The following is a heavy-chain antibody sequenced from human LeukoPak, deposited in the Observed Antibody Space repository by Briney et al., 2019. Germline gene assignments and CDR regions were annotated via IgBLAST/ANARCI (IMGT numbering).Heavy chain of an antibody. V-gene: IGHV1-8*01. CDR2: MNPNNNNT. Sequence: ASVKVSCKASGYTFTSYDINWVRQATGHGLEWMGWMNPNNNNTGYAQKLQGRVTMTRNTSISTAYMELSSLRSEDTAVYYCARYPRSNYNFDFWGQGTLVTVSS. D-gene: IGHD5-24*01. J-gene: IGHJ4*02. CDR3: ARYPRSNYNFDF. CDR1: GYTFTSYD.